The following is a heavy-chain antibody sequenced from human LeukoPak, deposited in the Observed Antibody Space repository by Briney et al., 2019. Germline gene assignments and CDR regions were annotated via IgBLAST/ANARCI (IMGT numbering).Heavy chain of an antibody. J-gene: IGHJ4*02. CDR2: INSDGNNP. CDR1: GFTFSSYW. V-gene: IGHV3-74*01. Sequence: PGGSLRLSCAVSGFTFSSYWMHWVRQAPGKGLVWVSRINSDGNNPSYADSVRGRFTISRDTAKNTLYLQMNSLRAEDTAVYYCARIADYWGQGTLVTVSS. CDR3: ARIADY.